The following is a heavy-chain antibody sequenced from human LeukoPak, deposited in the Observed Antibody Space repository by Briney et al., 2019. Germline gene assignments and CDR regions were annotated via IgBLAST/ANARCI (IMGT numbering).Heavy chain of an antibody. D-gene: IGHD6-13*01. J-gene: IGHJ4*02. CDR1: GGSISSGGYY. V-gene: IGHV4-31*03. CDR3: ARDRKGYPLDY. Sequence: SETLSLTCTVSGGSISSGGYYWSWIRQHPGKDLEWIGYIYYSGSPYYNPSLRNRVTISLDTSKNQFSLKLSSVTAADTAVYYCARDRKGYPLDYWGQGTLVTVPS. CDR2: IYYSGSP.